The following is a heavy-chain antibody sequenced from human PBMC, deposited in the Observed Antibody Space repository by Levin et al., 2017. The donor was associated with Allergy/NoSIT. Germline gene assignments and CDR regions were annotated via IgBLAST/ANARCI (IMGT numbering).Heavy chain of an antibody. V-gene: IGHV3-53*01. D-gene: IGHD5-18*01. J-gene: IGHJ4*02. CDR2: IYSGGST. CDR3: ARHPPAGIQLGLPFDY. CDR1: GFTVSSNY. Sequence: GGSLRLSCAASGFTVSSNYMSWVRQAPGKGLEWVSVIYSGGSTYYADSVKGRFTISRDNSKNTLYLQMNSLRAEDTAVYYCARHPPAGIQLGLPFDYWGQGTLVTVSS.